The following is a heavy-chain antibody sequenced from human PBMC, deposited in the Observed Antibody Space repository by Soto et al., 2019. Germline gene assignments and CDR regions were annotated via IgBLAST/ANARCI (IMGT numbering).Heavy chain of an antibody. J-gene: IGHJ4*02. V-gene: IGHV1-69*02. CDR3: ARLLPNSGYDDDHDY. D-gene: IGHD5-12*01. CDR2: IIPILGIA. Sequence: GASVKVSCKASGGTFSSYTISWVRQAPGQGLEWMGRIIPILGIANYAQKFQGRVTITADKSTSTAYMELSSLRSEDTAVYYCARLLPNSGYDDDHDYWGQGTLVTVSS. CDR1: GGTFSSYT.